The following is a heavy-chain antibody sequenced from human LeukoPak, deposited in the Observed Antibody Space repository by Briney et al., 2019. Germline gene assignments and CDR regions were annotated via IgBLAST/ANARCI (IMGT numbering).Heavy chain of an antibody. CDR3: ARDPLSVTTPWYYGMDV. J-gene: IGHJ6*02. D-gene: IGHD4-17*01. Sequence: PGGSLRLSCAASGFTLSSYAMHWVRQAPGKGLEWVAVISYDGSNKYYADSVKGRFTISRDNSKNTLYLQMNSLRAEDTTVCYCARDPLSVTTPWYYGMDVWGQGTTVTVSS. CDR2: ISYDGSNK. CDR1: GFTLSSYA. V-gene: IGHV3-30*04.